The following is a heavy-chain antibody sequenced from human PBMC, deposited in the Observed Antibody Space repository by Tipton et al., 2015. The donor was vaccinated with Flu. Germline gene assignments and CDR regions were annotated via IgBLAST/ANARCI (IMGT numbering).Heavy chain of an antibody. D-gene: IGHD1-1*01. J-gene: IGHJ5*02. Sequence: GLVKPSETLSLICTVSGASVSADRYYWSWIRQPPGKGLEWIGYVSYNGGTTYSPSFGSRVTISLDTSKNQFSLRLSSVTAADTAVYYCARKTGTTLNWFDPWGQGTLVTVSS. CDR1: GASVSADRYY. V-gene: IGHV4-61*01. CDR3: ARKTGTTLNWFDP. CDR2: VSYNGGT.